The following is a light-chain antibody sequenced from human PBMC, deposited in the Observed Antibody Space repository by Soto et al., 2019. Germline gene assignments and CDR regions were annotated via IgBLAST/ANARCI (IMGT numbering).Light chain of an antibody. CDR3: CSYAGSYTYV. CDR1: SSDVGGFNF. J-gene: IGLJ1*01. V-gene: IGLV2-11*01. Sequence: QSALTQPRSVSGSPGQSVTISCTGASSDVGGFNFVSWHQQHPGNAPKLMIYDVTKRPSGVPDRFSGSKSGNTASLTISGLQAEDEADYYCCSYAGSYTYVFGTGTRSPS. CDR2: DVT.